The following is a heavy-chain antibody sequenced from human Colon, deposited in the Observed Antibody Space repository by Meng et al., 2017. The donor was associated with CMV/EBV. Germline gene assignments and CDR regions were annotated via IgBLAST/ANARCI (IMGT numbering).Heavy chain of an antibody. CDR1: GFTFSKYW. CDR3: VRGGDGYGNFDY. CDR2: IHHDGSGS. Sequence: CAASGFTFSKYWMHWVRQAPGKGLVWVSYIHHDGSGSKYADSVRGRFTISRDNAKNTLYLQMNSVRAEDSAVYYCVRGGDGYGNFDYWGQGTLVTVSS. V-gene: IGHV3-74*01. D-gene: IGHD5-24*01. J-gene: IGHJ4*02.